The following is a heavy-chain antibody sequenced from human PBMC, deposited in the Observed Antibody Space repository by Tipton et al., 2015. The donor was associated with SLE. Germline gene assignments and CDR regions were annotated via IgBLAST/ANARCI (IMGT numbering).Heavy chain of an antibody. CDR2: IYTSGST. D-gene: IGHD1-26*01. CDR3: ANLSRGSGSRLDY. V-gene: IGHV4-61*02. CDR1: GGSISSGSYY. Sequence: TLSLTCTVSGGSISSGSYYWSWIRQPAGKGLEWIGRIYTSGSTNYNPSLKSRVTISLDTSKNQFSLKLSSVTAADTAVYYCANLSRGSGSRLDYWGQGTLVTVSS. J-gene: IGHJ4*02.